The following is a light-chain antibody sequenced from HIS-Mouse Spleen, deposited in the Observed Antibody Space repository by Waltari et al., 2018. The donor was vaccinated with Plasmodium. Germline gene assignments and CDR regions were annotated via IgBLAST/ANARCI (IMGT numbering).Light chain of an antibody. CDR2: EFS. CDR3: SSYTSSSTYV. V-gene: IGLV2-14*01. Sequence: QSALTQPASVSGSPGQSITISCTGTSSDVGGYNYVSWYQHHPGKAPNRMSYEFSNRPSGVLKRFSGSKSGNTASLTISGLQAEEEADYYCSSYTSSSTYVFGTGTKVTVL. CDR1: SSDVGGYNY. J-gene: IGLJ1*01.